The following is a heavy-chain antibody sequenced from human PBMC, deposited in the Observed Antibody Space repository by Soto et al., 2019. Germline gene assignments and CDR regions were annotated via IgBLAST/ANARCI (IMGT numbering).Heavy chain of an antibody. Sequence: PSETLSLTCTVSGGSISSYYWSWIRQPPGKGLEWIGYIYYSGSTNYNPSLKSRVTISVDTSKSQFSLKLSSVTAADTAVYYCARRAGTNYYYYYYMDVWGKGTTVTVSS. V-gene: IGHV4-59*08. CDR1: GGSISSYY. CDR2: IYYSGST. J-gene: IGHJ6*03. D-gene: IGHD6-19*01. CDR3: ARRAGTNYYYYYYMDV.